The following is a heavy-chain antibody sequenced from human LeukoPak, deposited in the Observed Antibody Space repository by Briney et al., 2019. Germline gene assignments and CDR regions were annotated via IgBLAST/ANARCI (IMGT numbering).Heavy chain of an antibody. J-gene: IGHJ6*03. Sequence: RASVKVSCKASGGTFSSYAISWVRQAPGQGLEWMGGIIPIFGTANYAQKFKGRVTITTDESASTACMELSSLRSEDTAVYYCASGGRGYSCGFETYYYYYIDVWGKGTTVTVSS. CDR2: IIPIFGTA. V-gene: IGHV1-69*05. CDR3: ASGGRGYSCGFETYYYYYIDV. D-gene: IGHD5-18*01. CDR1: GGTFSSYA.